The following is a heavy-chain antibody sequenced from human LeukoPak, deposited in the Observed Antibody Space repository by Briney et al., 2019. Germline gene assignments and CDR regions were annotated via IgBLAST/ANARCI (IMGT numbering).Heavy chain of an antibody. CDR1: GFTFSSYS. CDR2: ISSSSRSI. CDR3: VLGSPFDY. Sequence: GGSLRLSCAASGFTFSSYSMNWVRQAPGKGLEWVSYISSSSRSIYYADSVKGRFAISRDNANNSLSLQMNSMRDEDTAVYYCVLGSPFDYWGQGTLVTVSS. V-gene: IGHV3-48*02. D-gene: IGHD3-10*01. J-gene: IGHJ4*02.